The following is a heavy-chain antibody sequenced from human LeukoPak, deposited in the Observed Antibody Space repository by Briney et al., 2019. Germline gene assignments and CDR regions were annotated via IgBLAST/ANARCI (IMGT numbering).Heavy chain of an antibody. CDR2: IYYSGGT. CDR1: GGSISSSSYY. CDR3: ARLGVGANDAFDI. Sequence: SETLSLTCTVSGGSISSSSYYWGWIRQPPGKGLEWIGSIYYSGGTYYNPSLKSRVTISVDTSKNQFSLKLSSVTAADTAVYYCARLGVGANDAFDIWGQGTMVTVSS. D-gene: IGHD1-26*01. V-gene: IGHV4-39*01. J-gene: IGHJ3*02.